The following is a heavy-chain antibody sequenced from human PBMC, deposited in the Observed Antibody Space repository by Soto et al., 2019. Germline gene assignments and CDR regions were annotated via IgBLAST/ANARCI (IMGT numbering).Heavy chain of an antibody. D-gene: IGHD3-22*01. J-gene: IGHJ4*02. CDR3: ARDKNYYDSSGYPNYYFDY. CDR1: GYTFTSYY. CDR2: INPSGGST. V-gene: IGHV1-46*01. Sequence: ASVKVSCKASGYTFTSYYMHWVRQAPGQGLEWMGIINPSGGSTSYAQKFQGRVTMTGDTSTSTVHMELSSLRSEDTAVYYCARDKNYYDSSGYPNYYFDYWGQGTLVTVSS.